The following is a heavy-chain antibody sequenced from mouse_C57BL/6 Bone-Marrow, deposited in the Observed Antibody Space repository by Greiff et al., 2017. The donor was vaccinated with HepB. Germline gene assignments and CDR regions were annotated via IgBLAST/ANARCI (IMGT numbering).Heavy chain of an antibody. CDR3: ARWGEYDGVDY. CDR2: IDPSDSYT. J-gene: IGHJ2*01. V-gene: IGHV1-50*01. CDR1: GYTFTSYW. Sequence: QVQLQQPGAELVKPGASVKLSCKASGYTFTSYWMQWVKQRPGQGLEWIGEIDPSDSYTNYNQKFKGKATLTVDTSSSTAYMQRSSLTSEDSAVYYCARWGEYDGVDYWGQGTTLTVSS. D-gene: IGHD2-14*01.